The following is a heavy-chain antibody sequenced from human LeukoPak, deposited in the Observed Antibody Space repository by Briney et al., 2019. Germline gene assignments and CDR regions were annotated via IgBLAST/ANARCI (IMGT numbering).Heavy chain of an antibody. CDR3: ARAVGSGSRPLYYYGMDV. J-gene: IGHJ6*02. Sequence: ASVKVSCKASGYTFTGYYMHWVRQAPGQGLEWMGWINPNSGGTNYAQKFQGRVTMTRDTSISTAYMKLSRLRSDDTAVYYCARAVGSGSRPLYYYGMDVWGQGTTVTVSS. V-gene: IGHV1-2*02. D-gene: IGHD3-10*01. CDR2: INPNSGGT. CDR1: GYTFTGYY.